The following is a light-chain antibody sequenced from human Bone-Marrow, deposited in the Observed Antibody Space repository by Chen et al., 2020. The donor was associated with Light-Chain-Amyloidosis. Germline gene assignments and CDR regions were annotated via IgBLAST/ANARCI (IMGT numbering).Light chain of an antibody. V-gene: IGKV1-39*01. J-gene: IGKJ4*02. CDR1: HHIENY. CDR3: QQSYSLPLT. CDR2: LAS. Sequence: DIRMTQSPSSLSASVGDKITISCRTSHHIENYLNWYQQKPGTAPKLLIFLASRLQSGVPSRFSGRGSGTSFTLTIDNLQPEDFATYYCQQSYSLPLTFGGGT.